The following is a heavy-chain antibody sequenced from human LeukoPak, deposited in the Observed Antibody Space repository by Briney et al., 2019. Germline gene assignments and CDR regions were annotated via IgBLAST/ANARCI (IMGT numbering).Heavy chain of an antibody. J-gene: IGHJ4*02. CDR3: ARRDMTTVTYFDY. CDR1: GVTFSSYS. V-gene: IGHV3-48*02. Sequence: GGSLRLSCAASGVTFSSYSMSWVRQAPGKGLEWVSYISGSSSTIYYADSVKGRFIISRDNAKNSLYLQMNSLRDEDTAVYYCARRDMTTVTYFDYWGQGTLVTVSS. CDR2: ISGSSSTI. D-gene: IGHD4-17*01.